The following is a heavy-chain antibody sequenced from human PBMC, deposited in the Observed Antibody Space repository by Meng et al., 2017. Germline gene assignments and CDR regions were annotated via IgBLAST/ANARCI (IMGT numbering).Heavy chain of an antibody. CDR2: ISYDGSNK. CDR3: ATGAAAADH. CDR1: GFTFSSYA. J-gene: IGHJ4*02. Sequence: GQVVESGGGLVQPGGSLRLSCPASGFTFSSYAMHWGRQAPGKGLEWVAVISYDGSNKYYADSVKGRFTISRDNSKNTLYLQMNSLITEATAVYFCATGAAAADHWGQGTLVTVSS. V-gene: IGHV3-30*07. D-gene: IGHD6-13*01.